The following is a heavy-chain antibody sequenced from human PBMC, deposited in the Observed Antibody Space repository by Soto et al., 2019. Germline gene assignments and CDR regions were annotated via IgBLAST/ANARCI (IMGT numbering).Heavy chain of an antibody. Sequence: QVQLVQSGAEVKKPGSSVKVSCKASGGTFSSYAISWVRQAPGQGLEWMGGSIPIFGTANYAQKFQGRVTITADESTSTAYMELSSLRSEDTAVYYCSRYGSGSYSNYYYGMDACGQGTTVTVSS. V-gene: IGHV1-69*01. J-gene: IGHJ6*02. CDR2: SIPIFGTA. CDR1: GGTFSSYA. D-gene: IGHD3-10*01. CDR3: SRYGSGSYSNYYYGMDA.